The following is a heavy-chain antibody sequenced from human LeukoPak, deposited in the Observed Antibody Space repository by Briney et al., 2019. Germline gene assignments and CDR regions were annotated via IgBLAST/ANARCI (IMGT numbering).Heavy chain of an antibody. Sequence: GGSLRLSCAASGFTFSSYSMNWVRQAPGKGLEWVSSISSSSSYIYYADSVKGRLTISRDNAKNSLYLQMNSLRAEDTAVYYCARESLYLYFDYWGQGTLVTVSS. CDR1: GFTFSSYS. V-gene: IGHV3-21*01. J-gene: IGHJ4*02. CDR2: ISSSSSYI. CDR3: ARESLYLYFDY. D-gene: IGHD2-2*02.